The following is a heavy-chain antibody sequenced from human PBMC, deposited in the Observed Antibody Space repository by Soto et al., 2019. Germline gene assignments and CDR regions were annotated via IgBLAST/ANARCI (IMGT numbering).Heavy chain of an antibody. V-gene: IGHV2-26*01. D-gene: IGHD3-22*01. CDR3: ARMGDYYDNAGDAFDL. CDR1: GFSLSNARMG. J-gene: IGHJ3*01. Sequence: QVTLKESGPVLVKPTETLTLTCTVSGFSLSNARMGVSWIRQPPGKALEWLAHISANDEESYNTSLRSRLTISRDTSKNQVVLTMTNMDPVDTATYYCARMGDYYDNAGDAFDLWGQGTRVTVSS. CDR2: ISANDEE.